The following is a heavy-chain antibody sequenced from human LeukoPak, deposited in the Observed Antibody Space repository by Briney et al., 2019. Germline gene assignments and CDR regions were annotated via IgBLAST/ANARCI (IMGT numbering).Heavy chain of an antibody. D-gene: IGHD6-13*01. V-gene: IGHV3-21*01. CDR1: GFTFSSHS. CDR3: ARPPYRSSWPFDY. CDR2: ISSDSVYR. Sequence: GGSLRLSCATSGFTFSSHSMDWVRQAPRKGLEWVASISSDSVYRYYAEAGKGRFTIYKDNAKKSLHLQMNILRAEDTAVCYCARPPYRSSWPFDYWGQGTLVTVSS. J-gene: IGHJ4*02.